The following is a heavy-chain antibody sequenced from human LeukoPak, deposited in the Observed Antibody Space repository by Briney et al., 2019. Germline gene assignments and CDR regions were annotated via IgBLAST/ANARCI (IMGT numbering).Heavy chain of an antibody. CDR2: IYSGGNT. D-gene: IGHD6-19*01. J-gene: IGHJ4*02. CDR3: AKEGSSSGWYGYYFDY. V-gene: IGHV3-53*01. Sequence: PGGSLRLSCAASGFTVSNNYMSWVRQAPGKGLEWVSLIYSGGNTYYADSVRGRFSISRDNSKNTLYLQVNSLRAEDTAVYYCAKEGSSSGWYGYYFDYWGQGTLVTVSS. CDR1: GFTVSNNY.